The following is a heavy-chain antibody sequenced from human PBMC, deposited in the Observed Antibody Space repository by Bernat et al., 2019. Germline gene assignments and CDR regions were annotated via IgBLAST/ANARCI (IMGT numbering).Heavy chain of an antibody. J-gene: IGHJ6*03. CDR3: AKRMTTVYYMDV. CDR1: GFNFNNYA. Sequence: EVQLVESGGGLVQPGGSLRLSCAASGFNFNNYAMSWVRQAPGKGLECVSAITNRGGGTYYADSVKGRFTISRANSKNTLYLQMNGLRAEDTAVYYCAKRMTTVYYMDVWGKGTTVTVSS. CDR2: ITNRGGGT. D-gene: IGHD4-11*01. V-gene: IGHV3-23*04.